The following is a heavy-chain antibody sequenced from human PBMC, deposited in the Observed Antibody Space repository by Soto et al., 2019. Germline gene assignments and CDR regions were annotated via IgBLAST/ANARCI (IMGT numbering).Heavy chain of an antibody. CDR2: IYHSGST. J-gene: IGHJ6*02. V-gene: IGHV4-4*02. CDR3: ARVSGSYYYGMDV. D-gene: IGHD1-26*01. Sequence: QVQLQESGPGLVKASGTLSLTCAVAGGSISSSNWWSWVRQPPGKGLEWIGEIYHSGSTNYNPSLKSRVTISVDKSTNQFSLKLRSVTAADTAVYYCARVSGSYYYGMDVWGQGITVTVSS. CDR1: GGSISSSNW.